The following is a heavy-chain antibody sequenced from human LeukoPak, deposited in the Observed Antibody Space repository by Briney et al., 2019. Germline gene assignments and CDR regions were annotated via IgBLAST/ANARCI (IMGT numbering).Heavy chain of an antibody. CDR2: MNPNSGST. D-gene: IGHD6-13*01. CDR3: ARVVIAAAGDYYYYMDV. V-gene: IGHV1-8*01. Sequence: ASVKVSCKASGYTFTSYDINWVRQATGQGLEWMGWMNPNSGSTGYAQKFQGRVTMTRNTSISTAYMELSSLRSEDTAVYYCARVVIAAAGDYYYYMDVWGKGTTVTVSS. CDR1: GYTFTSYD. J-gene: IGHJ6*03.